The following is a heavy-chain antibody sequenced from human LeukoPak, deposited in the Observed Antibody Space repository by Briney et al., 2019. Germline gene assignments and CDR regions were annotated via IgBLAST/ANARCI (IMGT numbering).Heavy chain of an antibody. V-gene: IGHV3-20*04. CDR1: GFTFDDYG. Sequence: GGSLILSCAASGFTFDDYGMSWVRQAPGKGLEWVSGINWNGGSTGYADSVKGRFTISRDNAKNSLYLQMNSLRAEDTALYYCAREISGIAVAGTGPYYYYYMDVWGKGTTVTVSS. D-gene: IGHD6-19*01. CDR2: INWNGGST. CDR3: AREISGIAVAGTGPYYYYYMDV. J-gene: IGHJ6*03.